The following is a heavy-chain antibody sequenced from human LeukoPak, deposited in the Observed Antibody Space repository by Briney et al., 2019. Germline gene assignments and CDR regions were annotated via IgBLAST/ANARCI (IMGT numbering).Heavy chain of an antibody. V-gene: IGHV3-9*01. J-gene: IGHJ4*02. CDR3: AKAHSHSEGWSPVGY. CDR1: GFTFDDYA. CDR2: ISWNSGSI. D-gene: IGHD6-19*01. Sequence: GGSLRLSCAASGFTFDDYAMHWVRQAPGKGLEWVSGISWNSGSIGYADSVKGRFTISRDNAKNSLYLQMNSLRAEDTALYYCAKAHSHSEGWSPVGYWGQGTLVTVSS.